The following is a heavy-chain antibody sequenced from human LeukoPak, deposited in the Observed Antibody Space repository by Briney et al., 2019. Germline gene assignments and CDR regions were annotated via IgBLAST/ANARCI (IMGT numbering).Heavy chain of an antibody. CDR1: GGSFSGYY. Sequence: SETLSLTCAVYGGSFSGYYWSWIRQPPGKGLEWIGEINHSGSTNYNPSLKSRVTISVDTSKNQLSLKLSSVTAADTAVYYCARVGCSGGSCYSDYWGQGTLVTVSS. CDR3: ARVGCSGGSCYSDY. D-gene: IGHD2-15*01. CDR2: INHSGST. V-gene: IGHV4-34*01. J-gene: IGHJ4*02.